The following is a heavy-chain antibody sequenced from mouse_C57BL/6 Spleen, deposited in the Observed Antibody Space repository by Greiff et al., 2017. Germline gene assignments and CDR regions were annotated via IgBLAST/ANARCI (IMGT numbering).Heavy chain of an antibody. CDR2: IDPENGDT. J-gene: IGHJ2*01. Sequence: EVKLQQSGAELVRPGASVKLSCTASGFNIKDDYMHWVKQRPEQGLEWIGWIDPENGDTEYASKFQGKATITADTSSNTAYLQLSSLTSEDTAVYYCTSWVRYFDYWGQGTTLTVSS. V-gene: IGHV14-4*01. CDR3: TSWVRYFDY. CDR1: GFNIKDDY. D-gene: IGHD4-1*01.